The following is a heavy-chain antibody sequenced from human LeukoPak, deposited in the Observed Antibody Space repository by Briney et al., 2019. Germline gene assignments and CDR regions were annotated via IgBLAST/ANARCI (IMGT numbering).Heavy chain of an antibody. CDR2: VSGSGGST. CDR1: GFTFSSCA. V-gene: IGHV3-23*01. D-gene: IGHD3-9*01. CDR3: AKDDWIN. J-gene: IGHJ4*02. Sequence: GGSLRLSCAASGFTFSSCAMRWVRQAPGRGLEWVSTVSGSGGSTYYADSVKGRFTISRDNSKNTLYLQMNSLRPEDTAVYYCAKDDWINWGQGTLVTVSS.